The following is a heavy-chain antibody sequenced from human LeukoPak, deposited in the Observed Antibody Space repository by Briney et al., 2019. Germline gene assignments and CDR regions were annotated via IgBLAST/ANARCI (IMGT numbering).Heavy chain of an antibody. J-gene: IGHJ4*02. CDR1: GFTFSNFA. V-gene: IGHV3-23*01. Sequence: GGSLRLSCATSGFTFSNFAMNWVRQAPGKGLEWVSVISSNGGRTYYANSVKGRFTVSRDNSKNMLYLQMNSLRAEDTAVYYCAREQYSSGWYYFDYWGQGTLVTVSS. D-gene: IGHD6-19*01. CDR3: AREQYSSGWYYFDY. CDR2: ISSNGGRT.